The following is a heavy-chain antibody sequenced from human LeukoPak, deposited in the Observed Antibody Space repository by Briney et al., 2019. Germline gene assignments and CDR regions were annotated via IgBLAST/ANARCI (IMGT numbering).Heavy chain of an antibody. V-gene: IGHV4-30-4*08. CDR2: IYYSGST. Sequence: PSETLSLTCTVSGGSISPYYWSWIRQPPGKGLEWIGYIYYSGSTYYNPSLKSRVTISVDTSKNQFSLKLSSVTAADTAVYYCARAINYYDSSGPWGQGTLVTVSS. J-gene: IGHJ5*02. D-gene: IGHD3-22*01. CDR1: GGSISPYY. CDR3: ARAINYYDSSGP.